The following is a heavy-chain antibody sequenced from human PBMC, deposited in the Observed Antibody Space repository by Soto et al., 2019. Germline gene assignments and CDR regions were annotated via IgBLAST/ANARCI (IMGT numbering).Heavy chain of an antibody. V-gene: IGHV3-23*01. CDR1: GFTFSNYA. CDR3: AKDRPKVYYYSSVYYHDAFDI. CDR2: ISGSGDNT. J-gene: IGHJ3*02. Sequence: GSLRLSCAASGFTFSNYAMTWVRQAPGKGLEWVSTISGSGDNTYYADSVRGRFTISRDNSKNTLYLQMNSLRAEDTAVYYCAKDRPKVYYYSSVYYHDAFDIWGQGTMVTVSS. D-gene: IGHD3-22*01.